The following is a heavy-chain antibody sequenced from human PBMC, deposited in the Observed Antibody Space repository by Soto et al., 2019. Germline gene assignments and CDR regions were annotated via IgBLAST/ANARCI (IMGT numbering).Heavy chain of an antibody. CDR2: ISGYNGNT. CDR1: GYIFTSYD. CDR3: ARFGSAPYYYYGVDV. Sequence: QVQLVQSGTEVKKPGASVKVSCKASGYIFTSYDITWARQAPGQGLEWMGWISGYNGNTNYAQTLQDRVTMTTDNSTSTVYMEVRSLRSDDTAVYYCARFGSAPYYYYGVDVWGQGTTVIVSS. D-gene: IGHD3-10*01. J-gene: IGHJ6*02. V-gene: IGHV1-18*01.